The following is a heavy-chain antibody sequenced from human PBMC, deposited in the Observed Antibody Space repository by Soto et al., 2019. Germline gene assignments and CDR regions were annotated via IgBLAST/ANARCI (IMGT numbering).Heavy chain of an antibody. CDR3: ARVGYYYYGMDV. CDR1: GFTFSSYD. J-gene: IGHJ6*02. V-gene: IGHV3-13*01. CDR2: IGTAGDT. Sequence: GGSLRLSCAASGFTFSSYDMHWVRQATGKGLEWVSAIGTAGDTYYPGSVKGRFTISRENAKNSLYLQMNSLRAEDTAVYYCARVGYYYYGMDVWGQGTTVTVSS.